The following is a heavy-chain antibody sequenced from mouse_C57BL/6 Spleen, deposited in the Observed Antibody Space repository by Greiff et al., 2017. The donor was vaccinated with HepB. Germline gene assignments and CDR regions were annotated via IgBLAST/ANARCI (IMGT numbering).Heavy chain of an antibody. J-gene: IGHJ3*01. CDR1: GFTFSDYG. Sequence: DVMLVESGGGLVKPGGSLKLSCAASGFTFSDYGMHWVRQAPEKGLEWVAYISSGSSTIYYADTVKGRFTISRDNAKNTLFLQMTSLRSEDTAMYYCARSHYGSSYGFAYWGQGTLVTVSA. CDR3: ARSHYGSSYGFAY. D-gene: IGHD1-1*01. CDR2: ISSGSSTI. V-gene: IGHV5-17*01.